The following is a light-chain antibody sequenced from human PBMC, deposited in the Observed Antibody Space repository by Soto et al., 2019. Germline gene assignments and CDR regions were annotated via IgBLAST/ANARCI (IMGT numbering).Light chain of an antibody. V-gene: IGLV2-14*01. J-gene: IGLJ1*01. CDR3: ASYTSSTHLV. CDR2: EVS. CDR1: SSDVGGYNY. Sequence: QSVLTQPASVSGSPGQSITISCTGTSSDVGGYNYVSWYQQHPGKAPKTMVYEVSNRPSGVSNRFSGSKSGNTASLTISGLQAEDEADYYCASYTSSTHLVFGTGTKLTVL.